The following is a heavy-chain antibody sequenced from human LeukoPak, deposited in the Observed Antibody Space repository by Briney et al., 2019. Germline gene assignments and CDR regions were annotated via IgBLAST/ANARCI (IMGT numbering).Heavy chain of an antibody. CDR2: IYHSEST. V-gene: IGHV4-30-2*01. CDR1: GGSISSGGYS. J-gene: IGHJ6*03. D-gene: IGHD3-3*01. Sequence: SETLSLTCAVSGGSISSGGYSWSWIRQPPGKGLEWIGYIYHSESTYYNPSLKSRVTISVDRSKNQFSLKLSSVTAADTAVYYCARQAIGSFWSGTSRHSYYYYYMDVWGKGTTVTVSS. CDR3: ARQAIGSFWSGTSRHSYYYYYMDV.